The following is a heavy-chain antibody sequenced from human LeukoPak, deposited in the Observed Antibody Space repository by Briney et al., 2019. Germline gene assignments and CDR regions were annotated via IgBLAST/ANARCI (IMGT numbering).Heavy chain of an antibody. J-gene: IGHJ4*02. V-gene: IGHV3-21*01. CDR3: ARDLARFGELLSSIDY. CDR1: GFTFSSYS. CDR2: INSNSSYI. Sequence: PGGSLRLSCAASGFTFSSYSMNWVRQAPGKGLEWVSSINSNSSYIYYADSVKGRFTISGDNAKNSLYLQMNSLRAEDTAVYYCARDLARFGELLSSIDYWGQGTLVTVSS. D-gene: IGHD3-10*01.